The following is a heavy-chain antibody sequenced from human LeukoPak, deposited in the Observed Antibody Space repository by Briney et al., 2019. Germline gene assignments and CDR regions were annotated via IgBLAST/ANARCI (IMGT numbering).Heavy chain of an antibody. J-gene: IGHJ4*02. CDR2: IWYDGSNK. CDR1: GFTFSSYG. Sequence: PGGSLRLSCAASGFTFSSYGMHWVRQAPGKGLEWVAVIWYDGSNKYYADSVKGRFTISRDNSKNTLYLQMNSLGAEDTAVYYCARSYYDSSGYYGDDYWGQGTLVTVSS. V-gene: IGHV3-33*01. CDR3: ARSYYDSSGYYGDDY. D-gene: IGHD3-22*01.